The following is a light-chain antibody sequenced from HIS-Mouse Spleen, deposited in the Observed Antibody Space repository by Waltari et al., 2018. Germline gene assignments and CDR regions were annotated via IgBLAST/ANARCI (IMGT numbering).Light chain of an antibody. CDR3: QQYGSSFT. CDR1: QSVGSSY. J-gene: IGKJ3*01. CDR2: GAS. V-gene: IGKV3-20*01. Sequence: EIVLTQSPGTLSLSPGERATLSCRASQSVGSSYLAWYQQKPGQAPRLLIYGASSRDPGIPDRFSGSGAGTDFTLTISRLGPEDFAVYYCQQYGSSFTFGPGTKVDIK.